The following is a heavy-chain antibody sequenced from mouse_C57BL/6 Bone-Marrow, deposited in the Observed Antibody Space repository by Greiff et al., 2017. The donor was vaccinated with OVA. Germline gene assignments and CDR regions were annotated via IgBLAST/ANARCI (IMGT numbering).Heavy chain of an antibody. CDR2: ISYDGSN. D-gene: IGHD2-3*01. CDR1: GYSITSGYY. CDR3: ARGGVYDGYYLFAY. J-gene: IGHJ3*01. Sequence: EVQLQQSGPGLVKPSQSLSLTCSVTGYSITSGYYWNWIRQFPGNKLEWMGYISYDGSNNYNPSLKNRISITRDTSKNQFFLKLNSVTTEDTATYYCARGGVYDGYYLFAYWGQGTLVTVSA. V-gene: IGHV3-6*01.